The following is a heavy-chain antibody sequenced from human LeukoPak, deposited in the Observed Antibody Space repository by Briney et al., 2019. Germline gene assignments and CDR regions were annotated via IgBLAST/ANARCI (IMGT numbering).Heavy chain of an antibody. V-gene: IGHV1-2*02. CDR2: VNPQNGDT. CDR1: GYSFTATY. J-gene: IGHJ3*01. Sequence: ASVKVSCKASGYSFTATYMHWVRQTPEQGLEWMGWVNPQNGDTQYAQKFQGRVTMTRDTSINTVYMEMTSLRSDDTAVYYCAPDSTTYPWGQGTMVTVSS. D-gene: IGHD2-2*01. CDR3: APDSTTYP.